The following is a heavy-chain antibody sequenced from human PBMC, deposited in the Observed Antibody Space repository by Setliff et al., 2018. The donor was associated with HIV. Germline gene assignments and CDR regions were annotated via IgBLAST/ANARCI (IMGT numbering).Heavy chain of an antibody. J-gene: IGHJ6*02. Sequence: SETLSLTCTVSGGSISSSSYYWGWIRQPPGKGLEWIGSIYYSGSTYYNPSLKSRVTISVDTSKNQFSLKLSSVTAADTAVYYCARTDWARTSYYYYYGMNVWGQGTTVTVSS. CDR3: ARTDWARTSYYYYYGMNV. V-gene: IGHV4-39*01. CDR2: IYYSGST. CDR1: GGSISSSSYY. D-gene: IGHD3-9*01.